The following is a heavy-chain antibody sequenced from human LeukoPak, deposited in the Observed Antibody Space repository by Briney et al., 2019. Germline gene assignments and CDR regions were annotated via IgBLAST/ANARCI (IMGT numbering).Heavy chain of an antibody. CDR2: IYSGGST. CDR1: GFTVSSNY. V-gene: IGHV3-53*01. Sequence: PGGSLRLSCAASGFTVSSNYMSWVRQAPGKGLEWVSVIYSGGSTYYADSVKGRFTISRDNSKNTLYLQMNSLRAKDTAVYYCATDTTSYYGGNSAFDYWGQGTLVTVSS. J-gene: IGHJ4*02. D-gene: IGHD4-23*01. CDR3: ATDTTSYYGGNSAFDY.